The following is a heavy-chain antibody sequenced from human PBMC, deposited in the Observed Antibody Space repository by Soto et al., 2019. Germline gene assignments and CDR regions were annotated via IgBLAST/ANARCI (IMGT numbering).Heavy chain of an antibody. CDR3: ARDNRGYYYYYYMDV. Sequence: GGSLRLSCAAPGFTFSDYYMSWIRQAPGKGLEWVSYISSSSSYTNYADSVKGRFTISRDNAKNSLYLQMNSLRAEDTAVYYCARDNRGYYYYYYMDVWGKGTTVTVSS. V-gene: IGHV3-11*06. J-gene: IGHJ6*03. D-gene: IGHD3-10*01. CDR1: GFTFSDYY. CDR2: ISSSSSYT.